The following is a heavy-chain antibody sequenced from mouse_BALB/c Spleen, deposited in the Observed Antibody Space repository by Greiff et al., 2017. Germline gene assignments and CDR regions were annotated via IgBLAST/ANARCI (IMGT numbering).Heavy chain of an antibody. D-gene: IGHD1-1*01. J-gene: IGHJ1*01. V-gene: IGHV2-9*02. CDR3: ARDGYGSSYVSWYFDG. CDR2: IWAGGST. Sequence: QVQLQQSGPGLVAPSQSLSITCTVSGFSLTSYDVHWVRQPPGKGLEWLGVIWAGGSTNYNSALMSRLSISKDNSKSQVFLKMNSLQTDDTAMYYCARDGYGSSYVSWYFDGWGEGTTVTVAS. CDR1: GFSLTSYD.